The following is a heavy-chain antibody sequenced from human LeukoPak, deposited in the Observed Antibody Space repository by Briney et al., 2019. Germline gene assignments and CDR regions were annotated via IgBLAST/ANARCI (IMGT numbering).Heavy chain of an antibody. J-gene: IGHJ4*02. V-gene: IGHV3-33*01. Sequence: PGGSLRLSCAASGFTFSGYGMHWVRQAPGKGLEWVAVIWYDGSNKYYADSVRGRFTISRDNSKNTLYLQMNSLRAEDTAVYYCARVRHCSGGSCYYFDYWGQGTLVTVSS. D-gene: IGHD2-15*01. CDR1: GFTFSGYG. CDR2: IWYDGSNK. CDR3: ARVRHCSGGSCYYFDY.